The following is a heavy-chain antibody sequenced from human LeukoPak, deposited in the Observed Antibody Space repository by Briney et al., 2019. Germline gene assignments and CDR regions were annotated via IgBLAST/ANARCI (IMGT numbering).Heavy chain of an antibody. Sequence: GGSLRLSCAASGFTFSSYSLNWVRQAPGKGLEWISYILSNSGTIYYADSVKGRFTISRDNGKNSLYLQMHSLRVEDTAVYYCARDSGDYYDSSGYFDYWGQGTLVTVSS. CDR3: ARDSGDYYDSSGYFDY. J-gene: IGHJ4*02. CDR1: GFTFSSYS. V-gene: IGHV3-48*04. D-gene: IGHD3-22*01. CDR2: ILSNSGTI.